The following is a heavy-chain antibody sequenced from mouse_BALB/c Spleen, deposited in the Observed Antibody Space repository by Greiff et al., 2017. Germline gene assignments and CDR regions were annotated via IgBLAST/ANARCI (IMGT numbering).Heavy chain of an antibody. D-gene: IGHD1-1*01. Sequence: EVKLVESGGGLVKPGGSLKLSCAASGFTFSSYAMSWVRQTPEKRLEWVASISSGGSTYYPDSVKGRFTISRDNARNILYLQMSSLRSEDTAMYYYARDITTVVARFDYWGQGTTLTVSS. V-gene: IGHV5-6-5*01. CDR3: ARDITTVVARFDY. CDR1: GFTFSSYA. CDR2: ISSGGST. J-gene: IGHJ2*01.